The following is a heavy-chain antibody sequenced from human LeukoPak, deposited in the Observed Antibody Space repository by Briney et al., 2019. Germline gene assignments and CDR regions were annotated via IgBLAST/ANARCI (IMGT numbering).Heavy chain of an antibody. CDR3: ATAKAYSTSCYDY. CDR2: ISYDGSNK. J-gene: IGHJ4*02. D-gene: IGHD2-2*01. Sequence: GGSLRLSSAASGFTFSSYAMHWVRQAPGKGLEWVAVISYDGSNKYYADSVKGRFTISRDNSKNTLYLQMNSLRAEDTAVYYCATAKAYSTSCYDYWGQGTLVTVSS. CDR1: GFTFSSYA. V-gene: IGHV3-30-3*01.